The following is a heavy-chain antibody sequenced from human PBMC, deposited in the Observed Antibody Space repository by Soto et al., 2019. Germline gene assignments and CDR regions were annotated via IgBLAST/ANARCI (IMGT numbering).Heavy chain of an antibody. CDR2: IYSSGDT. CDR3: AMRVTGGGERFDP. V-gene: IGHV4-30-4*01. J-gene: IGHJ5*02. D-gene: IGHD7-27*01. Sequence: QVQLQVSGPGLVEPSQTLSLTCTVSGASVSSGDYYWTWIRQPPGKDLEWIGYIYSSGDTNYNPSLRSRVTMSKDTSKNQFSLKLSSVTAADTAVDYCAMRVTGGGERFDPWGQGTLVTVSS. CDR1: GASVSSGDYY.